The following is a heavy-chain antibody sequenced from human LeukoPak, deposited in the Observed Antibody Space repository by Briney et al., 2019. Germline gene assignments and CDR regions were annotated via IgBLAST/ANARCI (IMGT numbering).Heavy chain of an antibody. CDR1: GFTFSSYS. V-gene: IGHV3-21*01. J-gene: IGHJ3*02. Sequence: PGGSLRLSCAASGFTFSSYSMNWVRQAPGKGLEWVSSINSSSSYIYYADSVKGRFTISRDNAKNSLYLQMNSLRAEDTAVYYCARDYPDLSYYYDSSGYWPNAFDIWGQGTMVTVSS. D-gene: IGHD3-22*01. CDR3: ARDYPDLSYYYDSSGYWPNAFDI. CDR2: INSSSSYI.